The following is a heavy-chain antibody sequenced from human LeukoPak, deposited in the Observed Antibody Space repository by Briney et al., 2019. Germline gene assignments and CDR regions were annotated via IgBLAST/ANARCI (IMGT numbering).Heavy chain of an antibody. CDR1: GFTFDDYV. D-gene: IGHD6-13*01. Sequence: GGSLRLSCAASGFTFDDYVMHWVRQAPGKGLEWVSGISWNSGSIGYADSVKGRFTISRDNAKNSLYLQMNSLRAEDTALYYCAKRGSSWYGDSFDYWGQGTLVTVSS. CDR2: ISWNSGSI. V-gene: IGHV3-9*01. CDR3: AKRGSSWYGDSFDY. J-gene: IGHJ4*02.